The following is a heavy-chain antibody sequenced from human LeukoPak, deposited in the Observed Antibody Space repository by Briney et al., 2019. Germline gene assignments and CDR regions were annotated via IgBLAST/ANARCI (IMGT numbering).Heavy chain of an antibody. D-gene: IGHD3-3*01. V-gene: IGHV1-8*03. Sequence: GASVKVSCKTSGYTFTSYDINWVRQATGQGLEWMGWMNPNSGNTGYAQKFQGRVTITRNTSISTAYMELSSLRSEDTAVYYCARGHSPYYDFWSGYLGVDYWGQGTLVTVSS. CDR3: ARGHSPYYDFWSGYLGVDY. CDR2: MNPNSGNT. J-gene: IGHJ4*02. CDR1: GYTFTSYD.